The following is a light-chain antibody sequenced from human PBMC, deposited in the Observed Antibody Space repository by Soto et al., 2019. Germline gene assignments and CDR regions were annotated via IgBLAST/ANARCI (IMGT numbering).Light chain of an antibody. V-gene: IGKV3-20*01. CDR1: QSVSSSS. J-gene: IGKJ2*01. Sequence: EIVLTQSPGTLSLSPGERATLSCRASQSVSSSSLAWYQQKPGQAPRLLIYGASSRATGIPDRFSGSGSGTDFPLTISRLEPEDLAVFYCQQYGSSPYTVGQGTKLEIK. CDR2: GAS. CDR3: QQYGSSPYT.